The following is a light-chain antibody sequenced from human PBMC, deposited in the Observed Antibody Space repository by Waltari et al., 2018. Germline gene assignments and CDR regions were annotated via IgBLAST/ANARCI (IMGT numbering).Light chain of an antibody. CDR2: AAS. Sequence: IPLTQSPSSLSASVGDSVTITCRASQGISSYLAWYQQKPGKAPKLLIYAASTLQSGVPSRFSGSGSGTDFTLTISSLQPEDFATYYCQQLNSYPPGSFGGGTKVEIK. V-gene: IGKV1-9*01. CDR1: QGISSY. J-gene: IGKJ4*02. CDR3: QQLNSYPPGS.